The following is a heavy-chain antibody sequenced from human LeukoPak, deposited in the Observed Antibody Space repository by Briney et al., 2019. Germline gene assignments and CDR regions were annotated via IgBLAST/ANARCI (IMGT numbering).Heavy chain of an antibody. CDR3: AKDTAQGYTFGSIEQDY. CDR2: ISESGTGT. J-gene: IGHJ4*02. Sequence: GGSLRLSCAASGFTFSSYSMNWVRQAPGKGLEWVSAISESGTGTYYADSVKGRFTISRDNSKNTLSLQMNSLRAEDTAVYYCAKDTAQGYTFGSIEQDYWGQGTLVTVSS. D-gene: IGHD5-18*01. V-gene: IGHV3-23*01. CDR1: GFTFSSYS.